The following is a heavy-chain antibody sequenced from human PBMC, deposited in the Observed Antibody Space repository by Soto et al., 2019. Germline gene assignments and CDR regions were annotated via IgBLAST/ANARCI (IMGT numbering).Heavy chain of an antibody. CDR2: ISGSGGST. CDR3: AKDGYYDFWSGYYFDY. V-gene: IGHV3-23*01. D-gene: IGHD3-3*01. CDR1: GFTFSSYA. Sequence: GGSLRLSCAASGFTFSSYAMSWVRQAPGKGLEWVSAISGSGGSTYYADSVKGRFTISRDNSKNTLYLQMNSLRAEDTAVYYCAKDGYYDFWSGYYFDYWGQGTLVTVSS. J-gene: IGHJ4*02.